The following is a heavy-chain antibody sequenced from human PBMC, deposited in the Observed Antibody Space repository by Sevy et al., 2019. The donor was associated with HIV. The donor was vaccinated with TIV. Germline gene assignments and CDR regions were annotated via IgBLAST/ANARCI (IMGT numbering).Heavy chain of an antibody. J-gene: IGHJ4*02. Sequence: GGSLRLSCTTSGFTFDDYAMSWFRQAPGKGLEWVAFITRNSYEANGGTTDYGASVKGRFIISRDESKSMAYLQMNSLKSEDTAVYYCTRGLATADTPEYYFDYWGQGTLVTVSS. CDR2: ITRNSYEANGGTT. D-gene: IGHD5-12*01. CDR1: GFTFDDYA. V-gene: IGHV3-49*03. CDR3: TRGLATADTPEYYFDY.